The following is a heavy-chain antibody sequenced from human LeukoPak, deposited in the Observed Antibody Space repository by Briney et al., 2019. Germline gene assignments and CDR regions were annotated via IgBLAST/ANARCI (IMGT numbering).Heavy chain of an antibody. V-gene: IGHV4-39*07. CDR3: AREGHTTTAGLDY. CDR1: GGSISSNSYY. D-gene: IGHD4-17*01. Sequence: PSETLSLTCTVSGGSISSNSYYWGWIRQPPGKGLEWIGEINHSGSTNYNPSLKSRVTISVDTSKNQFSLRLSSVTAADTAVYYCAREGHTTTAGLDYWGQGTLVTVSS. CDR2: INHSGST. J-gene: IGHJ4*02.